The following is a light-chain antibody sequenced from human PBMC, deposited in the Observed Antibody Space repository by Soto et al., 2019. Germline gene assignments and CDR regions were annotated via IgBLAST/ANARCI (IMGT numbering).Light chain of an antibody. Sequence: AIRMTQSPSSLSASTGDRVTITCRASQGISSYLAWYQQKPGKAPKLRIYAASTLQSGVPSRFSGSGSGTDFTLTVSCVPSEDFAIYYGQQYDSYRTWTFGKGTRVYIK. CDR3: QQYDSYRTWT. CDR2: AAS. V-gene: IGKV1-8*01. CDR1: QGISSY. J-gene: IGKJ1*01.